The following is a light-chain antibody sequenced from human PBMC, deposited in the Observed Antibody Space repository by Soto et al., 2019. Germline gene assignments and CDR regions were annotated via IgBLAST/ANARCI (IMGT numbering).Light chain of an antibody. CDR3: SSYAGTSTFAV. V-gene: IGLV2-11*01. Sequence: QAVVTQPRSVSGSPGQSVTISCTGTSSDVGAYDFVSWYRQHPGKGPELIMYDVTRRPSGVPDRFSGSKSGDTASLTISGLEAEDEAEYHCSSYAGTSTFAVFGAGTKVTVL. J-gene: IGLJ3*02. CDR1: SSDVGAYDF. CDR2: DVT.